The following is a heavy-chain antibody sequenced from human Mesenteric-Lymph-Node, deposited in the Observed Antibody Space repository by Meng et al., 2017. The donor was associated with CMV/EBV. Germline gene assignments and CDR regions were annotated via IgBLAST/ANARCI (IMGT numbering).Heavy chain of an antibody. J-gene: IGHJ2*01. CDR1: SVSSGSHY. CDR3: ARDLTGYRQYYWYFDL. Sequence: SVSSGSHYWSWIRQPPGKGLEWIGYISNSGNTNYNPSFKSRVTMSVDTSKNQFSLKLTSVTAADTAVYYCARDLTGYRQYYWYFDLWDRGTLVTVSS. D-gene: IGHD3-9*01. CDR2: ISNSGNT. V-gene: IGHV4-61*01.